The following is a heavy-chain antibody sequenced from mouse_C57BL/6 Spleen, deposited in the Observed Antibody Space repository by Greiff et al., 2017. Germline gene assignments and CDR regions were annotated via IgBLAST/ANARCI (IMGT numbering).Heavy chain of an antibody. CDR2: IHPTSGSP. CDR3: ARSLYYGSPWFAY. J-gene: IGHJ3*01. CDR1: GYTFTSYW. D-gene: IGHD1-1*01. Sequence: VQLQQPGAELVKPGASVKLSCKASGYTFTSYWMHWVKQRPGQGLEWIGMIHPTSGSPNYNEKFKSTATLTVDKSSSTAYMQLSSLTSEDSAVYYCARSLYYGSPWFAYWGQGTLVTVSA. V-gene: IGHV1-64*01.